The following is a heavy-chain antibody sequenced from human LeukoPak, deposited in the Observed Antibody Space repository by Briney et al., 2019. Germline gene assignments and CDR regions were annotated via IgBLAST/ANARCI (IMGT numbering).Heavy chain of an antibody. J-gene: IGHJ4*02. D-gene: IGHD3-22*01. Sequence: PSETLSLTCAVYGGSFSGYYWSWIRQPPGKGLEWIGEINHSGSTNYNPSLKSRVTISVDTSKNQFSLKLSSVTAADTAVYYCARGLTMIVVVKIDYWGQGTLVTVSS. V-gene: IGHV4-34*01. CDR1: GGSFSGYY. CDR3: ARGLTMIVVVKIDY. CDR2: INHSGST.